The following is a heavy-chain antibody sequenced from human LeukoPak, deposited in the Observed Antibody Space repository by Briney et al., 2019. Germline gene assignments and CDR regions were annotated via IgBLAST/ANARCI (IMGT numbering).Heavy chain of an antibody. CDR3: ARIVAWYDAFDV. D-gene: IGHD5-12*01. CDR2: IYYSGST. Sequence: SETLSLTCTVSGDSISSYYWSWIRQPPGKGLEWIGYIYYSGSTNYNPSLKSRVTLSVDTSKNQFSLKLSSVTAADTAVYYCARIVAWYDAFDVWAKGQWSPSLQ. CDR1: GDSISSYY. J-gene: IGHJ3*01. V-gene: IGHV4-59*01.